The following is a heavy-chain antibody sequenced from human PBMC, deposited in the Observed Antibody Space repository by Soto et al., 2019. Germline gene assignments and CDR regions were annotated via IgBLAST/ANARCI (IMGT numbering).Heavy chain of an antibody. CDR2: IYYSGST. CDR3: AVMTVPYYYYYYMDV. J-gene: IGHJ6*03. CDR1: GGSISSYY. D-gene: IGHD6-6*01. Sequence: SETLSLTCTVSGGSISSYYWSWIRQPPGKGLEWIGYIYYSGSTNYNPSLKSRVTISVDTSKNQFSLKLSSVTAADTAVYYCAVMTVPYYYYYYMDVWGKGTTVTVSS. V-gene: IGHV4-59*08.